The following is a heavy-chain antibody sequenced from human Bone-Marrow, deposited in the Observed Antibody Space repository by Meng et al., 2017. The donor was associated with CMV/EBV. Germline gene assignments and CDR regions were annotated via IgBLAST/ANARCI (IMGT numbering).Heavy chain of an antibody. CDR1: GFTFSSYG. CDR2: IRYDGSNK. Sequence: GGSLRLSCAASGFTFSSYGMHWVRQAPGKGLEWVAFIRYDGSNKYYADSVKGRFTISRDNSKNTLYLQMNSLRAEDTAVYYCAKGAGTRYDFWSGYYTGIESYYYYGMDVWGQGTTVTVS. V-gene: IGHV3-30*02. J-gene: IGHJ6*02. CDR3: AKGAGTRYDFWSGYYTGIESYYYYGMDV. D-gene: IGHD3-3*01.